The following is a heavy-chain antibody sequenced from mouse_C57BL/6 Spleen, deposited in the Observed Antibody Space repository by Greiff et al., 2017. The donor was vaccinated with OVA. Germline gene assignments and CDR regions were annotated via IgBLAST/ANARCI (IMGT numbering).Heavy chain of an antibody. CDR3: AREGGMVTIDY. CDR1: GYAFSSYW. Sequence: VKLQESGAELVKPGASVKISCKASGYAFSSYWMNWVKQRPGKGLEWIGQIYPGDGDTNYNGKFKGKATLTADKSSSTAYMQLSSLTSEDSAVYFCAREGGMVTIDYWGQGTTLTVSS. J-gene: IGHJ2*01. CDR2: IYPGDGDT. D-gene: IGHD2-2*01. V-gene: IGHV1-80*01.